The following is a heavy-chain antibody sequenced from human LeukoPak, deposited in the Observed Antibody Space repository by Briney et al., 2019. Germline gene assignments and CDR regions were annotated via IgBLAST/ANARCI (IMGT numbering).Heavy chain of an antibody. V-gene: IGHV4-39*01. CDR1: GGSISSSSYY. CDR2: IYYSGST. J-gene: IGHJ4*02. D-gene: IGHD3-9*01. CDR3: ARGKLRYFDWLLPPSDY. Sequence: PSETLSLTCTVSGGSISSSSYYWGWIRQPPGKGLEWIGSIYYSGSTYYNPSLKSRVTISVDTSKNQFSLKLSSVTAADTAVYYCARGKLRYFDWLLPPSDYWGQGTLVTVSS.